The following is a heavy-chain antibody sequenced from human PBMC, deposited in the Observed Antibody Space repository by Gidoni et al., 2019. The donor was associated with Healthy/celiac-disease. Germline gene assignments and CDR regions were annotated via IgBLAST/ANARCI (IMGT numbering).Heavy chain of an antibody. D-gene: IGHD2-21*02. J-gene: IGHJ3*02. Sequence: EVQLVESGGGLVQPGGSLSLSCAASGVTSCSYLLNWVRQVPGKGVEWVSYISSSSSTIYYADSVKGRFTISRDNAKNSLYLKMNSLRAEDTAVYYCAREHIVVVTAILPHAFDIWGQGTMVTVSS. CDR3: AREHIVVVTAILPHAFDI. CDR1: GVTSCSYL. CDR2: ISSSSSTI. V-gene: IGHV3-48*04.